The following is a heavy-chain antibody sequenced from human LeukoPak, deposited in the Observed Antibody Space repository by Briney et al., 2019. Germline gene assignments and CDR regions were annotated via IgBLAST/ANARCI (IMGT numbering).Heavy chain of an antibody. Sequence: GESLRLSCAASGFTFSSYAMSWVRQVPGKGLEWVSSISGHTRDTYYADSVKGRFTVSRDNSKNTLYLQMNSLGAEDTAVYYCAKDLRYCSSTSCYNGAYYFDYWGQGTQVTVSS. CDR3: AKDLRYCSSTSCYNGAYYFDY. J-gene: IGHJ4*02. D-gene: IGHD2-2*02. CDR1: GFTFSSYA. CDR2: ISGHTRDT. V-gene: IGHV3-23*01.